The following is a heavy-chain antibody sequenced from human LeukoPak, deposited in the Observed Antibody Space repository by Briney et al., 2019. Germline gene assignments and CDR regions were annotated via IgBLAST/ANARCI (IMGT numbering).Heavy chain of an antibody. V-gene: IGHV4-38-2*02. J-gene: IGHJ6*02. D-gene: IGHD4-17*01. Sequence: PSETLSLTCTVSGYSISGGYYWGWVRQPPGKGLEWIGSIYHNGNTYNNPSLKSRVTVSVDTSKNQFSLKLSSVTAADTAVYYCARSMTTVFWNGMDVWGQGTTVTVSS. CDR2: IYHNGNT. CDR3: ARSMTTVFWNGMDV. CDR1: GYSISGGYY.